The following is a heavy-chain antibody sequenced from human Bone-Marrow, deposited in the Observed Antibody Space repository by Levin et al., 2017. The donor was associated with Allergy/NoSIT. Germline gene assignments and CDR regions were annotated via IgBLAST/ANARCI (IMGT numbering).Heavy chain of an antibody. CDR3: AKDRIESPFGYYYYGLDV. CDR2: ISGPGGSA. Sequence: QAGGSLRLSCTASGFSFFNYAMHWVRQSPEKGLVWVSGISGPGGSAYYADSVRGRFTISRDNSKNTLYLQMNSLSAEDTAVYYCAKDRIESPFGYYYYGLDVWGQGTTVTVSS. D-gene: IGHD3-3*01. CDR1: GFSFFNYA. V-gene: IGHV3-23*01. J-gene: IGHJ6*02.